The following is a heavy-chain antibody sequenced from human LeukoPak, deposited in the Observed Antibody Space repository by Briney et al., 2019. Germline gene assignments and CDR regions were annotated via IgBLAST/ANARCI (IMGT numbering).Heavy chain of an antibody. Sequence: GGSLRLSCAASGFTVSSNYMSWVRQAPGKGLEWVSVIYSGGSTYYADSVKGRFTISRDNSKNTLYLQMNSLRAEDTAVYYCAKVSAMRWFDPWGQGTLVTVSS. CDR1: GFTVSSNY. CDR2: IYSGGST. V-gene: IGHV3-53*01. J-gene: IGHJ5*02. CDR3: AKVSAMRWFDP.